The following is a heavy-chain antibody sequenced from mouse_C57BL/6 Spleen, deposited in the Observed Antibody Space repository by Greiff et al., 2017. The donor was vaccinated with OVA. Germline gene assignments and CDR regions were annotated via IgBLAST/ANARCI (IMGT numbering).Heavy chain of an antibody. Sequence: EVQLQQSGAELVRPGASVKLSCTASGFNIKDDYMHWVKQRPEQGLEWIGWIDPENGDTEYASKFQGKATITADTSSNTAYLQLSSLTSEDTAVYYCTTPYYGSSPAWSAYWGQGTLVTVSA. CDR2: IDPENGDT. CDR3: TTPYYGSSPAWSAY. D-gene: IGHD1-1*01. J-gene: IGHJ3*01. CDR1: GFNIKDDY. V-gene: IGHV14-4*01.